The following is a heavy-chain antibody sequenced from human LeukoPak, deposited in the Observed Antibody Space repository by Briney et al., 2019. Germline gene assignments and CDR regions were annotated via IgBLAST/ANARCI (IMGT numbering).Heavy chain of an antibody. D-gene: IGHD1-26*01. CDR1: GGSISSYY. V-gene: IGHV4-59*01. CDR2: IYYSGST. CDR3: ARQTLVGATFYFDY. Sequence: SGTLSLTCTVSGGSISSYYWSWIRQPPGKGLEWIGYIYYSGSTNYNPSLMSRVTISVDASKNQFSLKLSSVTAADTALYYCARQTLVGATFYFDYWGQGTLVTVSS. J-gene: IGHJ4*02.